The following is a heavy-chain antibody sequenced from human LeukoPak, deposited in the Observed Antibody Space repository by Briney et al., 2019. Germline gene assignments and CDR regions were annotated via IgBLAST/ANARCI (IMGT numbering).Heavy chain of an antibody. CDR2: ISGSGTST. V-gene: IGHV3-23*01. CDR3: AKNGDSGSHYYLHMDV. CDR1: GFTFSNYA. J-gene: IGHJ6*03. Sequence: PGGSLRLSCAASGFTFSNYAMTWVRQAPGKGLEWVSVISGSGTSTYYADSVKGRFTISRDNSKNTLFLQMNSLRAEDTAVYYCAKNGDSGSHYYLHMDVWGKGTTVIVSS. D-gene: IGHD3-10*01.